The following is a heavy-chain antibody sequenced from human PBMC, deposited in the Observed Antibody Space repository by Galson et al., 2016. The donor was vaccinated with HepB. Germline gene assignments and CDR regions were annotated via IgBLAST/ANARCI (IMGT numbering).Heavy chain of an antibody. D-gene: IGHD3-10*01. CDR2: ISEGGSDI. CDR3: AKNYASGNPSYDS. CDR1: GFAFSSYA. J-gene: IGHJ4*02. Sequence: SLRLSCAASGFAFSSYAMTWVRKAPGKGLEWVSAISEGGSDIYYADSVRGRFATSRDNSRNTLYLQMHSLRVEDTAVYYCAKNYASGNPSYDSWGQGALVTVSS. V-gene: IGHV3-23*01.